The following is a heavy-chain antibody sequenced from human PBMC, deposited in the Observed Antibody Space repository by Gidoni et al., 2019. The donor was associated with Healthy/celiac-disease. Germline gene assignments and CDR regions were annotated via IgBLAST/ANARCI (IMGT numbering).Heavy chain of an antibody. CDR3: AHLPQLVVEFDY. CDR1: GFSLSTSVVG. J-gene: IGHJ4*02. CDR2: IYWDDDK. V-gene: IGHV2-5*02. Sequence: QITLKESGPTMVKPTQTLTLTCTFSGFSLSTSVVGVGWIRQPPGKALEWLALIYWDDDKRYSPSLKSRLTITKDTSKNQVVLTMTNMDPVDTATYYCAHLPQLVVEFDYWGQGTLVTVSS. D-gene: IGHD6-6*01.